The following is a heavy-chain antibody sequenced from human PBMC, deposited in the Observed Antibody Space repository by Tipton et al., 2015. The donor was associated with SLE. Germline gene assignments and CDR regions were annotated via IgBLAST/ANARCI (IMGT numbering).Heavy chain of an antibody. V-gene: IGHV4-31*03. Sequence: TLSLTCSVSGVSISSDFDFWSWVRHHPERGLEWIGYIYHSGDIYYNPSLKSRIVMSVDTSKNQFSLNLASVTAADTAVYYCVRLIWAVGPFDYWGPGALVTVSS. CDR1: GVSISSDFDF. CDR3: VRLIWAVGPFDY. D-gene: IGHD3-16*01. J-gene: IGHJ4*02. CDR2: IYHSGDI.